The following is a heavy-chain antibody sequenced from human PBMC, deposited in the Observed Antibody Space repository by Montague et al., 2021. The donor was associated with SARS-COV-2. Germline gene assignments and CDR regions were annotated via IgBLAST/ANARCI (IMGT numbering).Heavy chain of an antibody. CDR1: GGSFSGYY. V-gene: IGHV4-34*01. CDR2: INHSGST. CDR3: ARGSRKISKRWLQFDDAFDI. J-gene: IGHJ3*02. Sequence: SETLSLTCAVYGGSFSGYYWSWIHQPPGKGLEWIGEINHSGSTNYNPSLKSRVTISVDTSKNQFSLKLSSVTAADTAVYYCARGSRKISKRWLQFDDAFDIWGQGTMVTVSS. D-gene: IGHD5-24*01.